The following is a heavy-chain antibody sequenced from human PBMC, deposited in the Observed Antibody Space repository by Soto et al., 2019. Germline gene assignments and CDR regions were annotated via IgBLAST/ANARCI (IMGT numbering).Heavy chain of an antibody. D-gene: IGHD2-15*01. V-gene: IGHV4-30-2*01. CDR3: ARGQVVAAQH. CDR1: GGSSSSGGYS. CDR2: IYHSGST. J-gene: IGHJ4*02. Sequence: TLSLTCAFSGGSSSSGGYSWSWIRQPPGKGLEWIGYIYHSGSTYYNPSLKSRVTISVDRSKNQFSLKLSSVTAADTAVYYCARGQVVAAQHWGQGTLVTVSS.